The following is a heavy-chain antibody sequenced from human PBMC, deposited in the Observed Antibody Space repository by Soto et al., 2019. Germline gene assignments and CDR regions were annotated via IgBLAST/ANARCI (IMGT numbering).Heavy chain of an antibody. Sequence: PGESLKISWRASGYYSSSYWITWVRQMSGKGLEWVGSVYVSDSETKYSPSFQGQVTISADKYTNTAYLYWSSLKASDTAMYYCARRGTLSGRDAFDVWGEGTMVTVSS. CDR1: GYYSSSYW. V-gene: IGHV5-51*01. J-gene: IGHJ3*01. CDR3: ARRGTLSGRDAFDV. D-gene: IGHD5-12*01. CDR2: VYVSDSET.